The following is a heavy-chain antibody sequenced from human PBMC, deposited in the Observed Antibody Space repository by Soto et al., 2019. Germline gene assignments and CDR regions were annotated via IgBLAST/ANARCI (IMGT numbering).Heavy chain of an antibody. CDR2: LSGTGRST. J-gene: IGHJ4*02. D-gene: IGHD5-18*01. CDR1: GFSFSSFG. Sequence: GGSLRLSCAASGFSFSSFGMSWVRQAPGKGLEWVPSLSGTGRSTYYADSVKGRFTISRDNSKNTVYLEMNSLRAEDTAIYYCAMRGAAMVSYYFDFWGQGTVVTVSS. CDR3: AMRGAAMVSYYFDF. V-gene: IGHV3-23*01.